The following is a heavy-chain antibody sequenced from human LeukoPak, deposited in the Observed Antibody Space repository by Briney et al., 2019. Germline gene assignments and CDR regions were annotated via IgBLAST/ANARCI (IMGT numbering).Heavy chain of an antibody. D-gene: IGHD3-22*01. CDR1: GFTFSNYA. J-gene: IGHJ4*02. Sequence: GGSLRLSCAASGFTFSNYAMSWVRQAPGKGLEWVSSMSGSGGSTYYADSVKGRFTISRDNSKNTLYLQMNNLRAEDTALYYCAKEYYYDSSGYRGNFDYWGQGTLVTVSS. V-gene: IGHV3-23*01. CDR3: AKEYYYDSSGYRGNFDY. CDR2: MSGSGGST.